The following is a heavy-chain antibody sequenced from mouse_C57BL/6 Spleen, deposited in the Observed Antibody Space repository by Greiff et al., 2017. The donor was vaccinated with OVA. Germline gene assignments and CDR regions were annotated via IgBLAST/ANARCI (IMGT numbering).Heavy chain of an antibody. V-gene: IGHV5-4*01. D-gene: IGHD1-1*01. J-gene: IGHJ4*01. Sequence: EVMLVESGGDLVKPGGSLKLSCAASGFTFSSYAMSWVRQTPEKRLEWVATISDGGSYTYYPDNVKGRFTISRDNAKNNLYLQMSHLKSEDTAMYYGARDRSSSLYAMDYWGQGTSVTVSS. CDR1: GFTFSSYA. CDR2: ISDGGSYT. CDR3: ARDRSSSLYAMDY.